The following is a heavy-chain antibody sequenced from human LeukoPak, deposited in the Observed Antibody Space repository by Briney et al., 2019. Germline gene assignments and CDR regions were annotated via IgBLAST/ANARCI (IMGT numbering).Heavy chain of an antibody. V-gene: IGHV1-18*01. CDR3: ARDSHCSGGSCYGGERFDP. J-gene: IGHJ5*02. Sequence: GASVKVSCKASGYTFTSYGISWVRQAPGQGLEWMGWISAYNGNTNYAQKLQGRVTMTTDTSTSTAYMELRSLRSDDTAVYYCARDSHCSGGSCYGGERFDPWGQGTLVTVSS. CDR1: GYTFTSYG. D-gene: IGHD2-15*01. CDR2: ISAYNGNT.